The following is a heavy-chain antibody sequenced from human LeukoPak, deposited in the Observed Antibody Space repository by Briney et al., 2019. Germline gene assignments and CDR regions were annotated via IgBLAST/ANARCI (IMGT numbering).Heavy chain of an antibody. CDR3: AGLYGSGSLYYFDY. CDR1: GVSVYIGDW. Sequence: SVTLCLTCAVSGVSVYIGDWWTWVRQPPGKGLEWIGEIFHAGTTNYNPSLKGRVTILLDKSRNQFSLKLSSVTAADTAVYYCAGLYGSGSLYYFDYWGQGTLVTVSS. CDR2: IFHAGTT. V-gene: IGHV4-4*02. D-gene: IGHD3-10*01. J-gene: IGHJ4*02.